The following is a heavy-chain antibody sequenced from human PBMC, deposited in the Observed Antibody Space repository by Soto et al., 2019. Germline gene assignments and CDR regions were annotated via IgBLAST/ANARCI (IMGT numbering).Heavy chain of an antibody. CDR3: ARWGYGGNSGRHAFDI. CDR2: IKQDGSEK. J-gene: IGHJ3*02. CDR1: GFPFSGYW. V-gene: IGHV3-7*01. Sequence: LRLSCAASGFPFSGYWTSWVRQAPGKGLEWVASIKQDGSEKYYVDSVKGRFTISRDNAKNSLFLQMNSLRVEDTAVYYCARWGYGGNSGRHAFDIWGQGTMVTVSS. D-gene: IGHD4-17*01.